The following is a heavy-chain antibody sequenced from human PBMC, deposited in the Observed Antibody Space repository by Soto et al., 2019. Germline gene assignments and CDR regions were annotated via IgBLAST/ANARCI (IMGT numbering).Heavy chain of an antibody. CDR2: ITSSGTTV. J-gene: IGHJ4*02. D-gene: IGHD6-13*01. Sequence: PGGSLRLSCAASGFTFSSYSLNWVRQAPGKGLEWVSYITSSGTTVYYAGSVRGRFTISRDNAKNSLYLQMNSLRDDDTAVYYCARGSSNWAYYFDFWGQGTLVTVSS. CDR3: ARGSSNWAYYFDF. V-gene: IGHV3-48*02. CDR1: GFTFSSYS.